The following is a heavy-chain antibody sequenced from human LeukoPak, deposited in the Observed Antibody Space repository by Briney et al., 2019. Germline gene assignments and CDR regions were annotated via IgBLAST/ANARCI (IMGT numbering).Heavy chain of an antibody. V-gene: IGHV3-23*01. CDR2: ISGSGGST. D-gene: IGHD3-3*01. CDR1: GFTFSRYA. CDR3: EKDVDYDFWSGYLDY. Sequence: GGSLRLSCAASGFTFSRYAMSWVRQAPGKGLEWVSAISGSGGSTYYADSVKGRFTISRDNSKNTLYLQMNSLRAEDTAVYYCEKDVDYDFWSGYLDYWGQGTLVTVSS. J-gene: IGHJ4*02.